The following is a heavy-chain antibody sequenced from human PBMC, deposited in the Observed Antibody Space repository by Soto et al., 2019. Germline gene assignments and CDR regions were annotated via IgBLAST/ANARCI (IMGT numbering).Heavy chain of an antibody. CDR2: IGAYNGNT. Sequence: ASVKVSCKASGYTFTSHGISWLRQAPGQGLEWKGWIGAYNGNTNYAQKLQGRVTMTTDTSTSTAYMELRSLRSDDTAVYYCARNNWNYVGLDPWGQGTLVTVSS. CDR3: ARNNWNYVGLDP. D-gene: IGHD1-7*01. CDR1: GYTFTSHG. V-gene: IGHV1-18*04. J-gene: IGHJ5*02.